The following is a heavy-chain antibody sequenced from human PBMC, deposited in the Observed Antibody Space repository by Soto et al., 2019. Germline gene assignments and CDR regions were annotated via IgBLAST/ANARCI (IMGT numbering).Heavy chain of an antibody. V-gene: IGHV3-33*01. D-gene: IGHD1-26*01. CDR1: GFTFSSYA. Sequence: QVQLVESGGGVVQTGRSLTLSCAASGFTFSSYAMQWFRQAPGKGLEWVAAIWYDGNNKYYADSVKGRFTISRDNSKNTIYLQINSLRAEDTAVYYCVRRADGSWYWFDSWGQGTLVTVS. CDR2: IWYDGNNK. CDR3: VRRADGSWYWFDS. J-gene: IGHJ5*01.